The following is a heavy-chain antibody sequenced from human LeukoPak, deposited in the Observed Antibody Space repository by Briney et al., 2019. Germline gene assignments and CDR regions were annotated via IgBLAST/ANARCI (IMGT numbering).Heavy chain of an antibody. Sequence: GASVKVSCKASGCTFTSYAMNWVRQAPGQGLEWMGWINTNTGNPTYAQGFTGRFVFSLDTSVSTAYLQISSLKAEDTAVYYCARDREDIVVVPAAHYGMDVWGQGTTVTVSS. CDR3: ARDREDIVVVPAAHYGMDV. D-gene: IGHD2-2*01. CDR2: INTNTGNP. J-gene: IGHJ6*02. CDR1: GCTFTSYA. V-gene: IGHV7-4-1*02.